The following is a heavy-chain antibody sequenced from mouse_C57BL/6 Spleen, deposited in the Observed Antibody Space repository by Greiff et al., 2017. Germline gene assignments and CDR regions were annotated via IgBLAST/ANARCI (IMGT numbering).Heavy chain of an antibody. Sequence: EVQRVESGPGLAKPSQTLSLTCSVTGYSITSDYWTWIRKFPGNKLEYMGYISYSGSTYYNPSLKCRISITRDTSKNQYYLQLNSVTTEDTATYYCARSDWARYFDVWGTGTTVTVSS. CDR3: ARSDWARYFDV. V-gene: IGHV3-8*01. J-gene: IGHJ1*03. CDR2: ISYSGST. D-gene: IGHD4-1*01. CDR1: GYSITSDY.